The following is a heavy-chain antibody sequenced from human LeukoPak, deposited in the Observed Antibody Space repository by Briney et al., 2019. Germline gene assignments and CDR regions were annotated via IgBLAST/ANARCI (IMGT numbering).Heavy chain of an antibody. CDR1: GGSISSSSYY. J-gene: IGHJ4*02. V-gene: IGHV4-61*05. Sequence: PSETLSLTCTVSGGSISSSSYYWGWIRQPPGKGLEWIGYISYSGITNYNPSLKSRVTISLDTSKNQFFLKLSSVTAADTALYYCARGNANWGQGTLVTVSS. CDR2: ISYSGIT. CDR3: ARGNAN.